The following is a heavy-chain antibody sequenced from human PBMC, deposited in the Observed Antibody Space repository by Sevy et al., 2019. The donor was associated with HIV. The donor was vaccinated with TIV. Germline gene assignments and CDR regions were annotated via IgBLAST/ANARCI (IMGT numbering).Heavy chain of an antibody. D-gene: IGHD6-13*01. V-gene: IGHV3-53*01. CDR1: GFTVSSNY. CDR3: AYSSSWYAGFDP. CDR2: IYSGGSS. Sequence: GGSLRLSCAASGFTVSSNYMSWVRQAPGKGLEWVSVIYSGGSSYYADSVKGRFAISRDNSKNTLYLQMNSLRAEDTAGYYCAYSSSWYAGFDPWGQGTLVTVSS. J-gene: IGHJ5*02.